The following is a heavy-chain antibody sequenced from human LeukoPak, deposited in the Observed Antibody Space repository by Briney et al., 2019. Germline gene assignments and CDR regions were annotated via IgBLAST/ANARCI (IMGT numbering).Heavy chain of an antibody. CDR2: IKQEGSEK. CDR3: ARVAWELQSRDAFDI. Sequence: GGSLRLPCAAFGFTFSSYWVSWVGPAPGKGLEWVANIKQEGSEKYYVDSVKGRCTISRDHAKNSLYLPMNSLRGEDTAVYFLARVAWELQSRDAFDICGDGTTVTVSS. J-gene: IGHJ3*02. V-gene: IGHV3-7*03. D-gene: IGHD1-26*01. CDR1: GFTFSSYW.